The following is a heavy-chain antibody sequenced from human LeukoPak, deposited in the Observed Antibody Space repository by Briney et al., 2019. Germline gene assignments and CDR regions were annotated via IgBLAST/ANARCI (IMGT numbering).Heavy chain of an antibody. CDR3: AKDRDYVWGSYRPTAYFQY. CDR2: ISGSGGST. V-gene: IGHV3-23*01. D-gene: IGHD3-16*02. Sequence: PGGSLRLSCAASGFTFSSYAMSWVRQAPGKGLEWVSAISGSGGSTYYADSVKGRFTISRDNSKNTLYLQMNSLRAEDTAVYYCAKDRDYVWGSYRPTAYFQYWGQGTLVTVSS. CDR1: GFTFSSYA. J-gene: IGHJ1*01.